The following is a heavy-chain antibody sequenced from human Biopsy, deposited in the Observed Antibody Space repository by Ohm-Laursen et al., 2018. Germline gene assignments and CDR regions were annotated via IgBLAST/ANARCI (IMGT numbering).Heavy chain of an antibody. V-gene: IGHV3-48*03. D-gene: IGHD6-19*01. CDR3: ARDYTSYSSGWYREPPIQC. J-gene: IGHJ4*02. Sequence: SLRLSCAASGFTFSSYEMNWVRQAPGKGLEWVSYISSSGSTIYYADSVKGRFTISRDNAKNSLYLQMNSLRAEDTAVYYCARDYTSYSSGWYREPPIQCWGQGTLVTVSS. CDR2: ISSSGSTI. CDR1: GFTFSSYE.